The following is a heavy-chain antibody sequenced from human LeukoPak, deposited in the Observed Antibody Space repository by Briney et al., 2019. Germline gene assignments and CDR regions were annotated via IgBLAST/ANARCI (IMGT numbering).Heavy chain of an antibody. J-gene: IGHJ6*02. CDR2: IIPILGIA. CDR1: GGTFSSYT. Sequence: SVKVSCKASGGTFSSYTISWVRQAPGQGLEWMGRIIPILGIANYAQKFQGRVTITADKSTSTAYMELSSLRSEDTAVYYCARDRSESTVTTTQDHYYYYYGMDVWGQGTTVTVSS. D-gene: IGHD4-11*01. CDR3: ARDRSESTVTTTQDHYYYYYGMDV. V-gene: IGHV1-69*04.